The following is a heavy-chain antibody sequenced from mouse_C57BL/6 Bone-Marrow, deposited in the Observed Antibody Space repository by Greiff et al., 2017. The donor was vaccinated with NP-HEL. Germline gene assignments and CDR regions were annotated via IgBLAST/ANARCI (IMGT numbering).Heavy chain of an antibody. D-gene: IGHD1-1*01. Sequence: QVQLQQSGAELARPGASVKLSCKASGYTFTSYGISWVKQRTGQGLEWIGEIYPRSGNTYYNEKFKGKATLTADKSSSTAYMELRSLTSEDSAVYCCAREGITTVVATGGWYFDVWGTGTTVTVSS. CDR3: AREGITTVVATGGWYFDV. CDR1: GYTFTSYG. CDR2: IYPRSGNT. J-gene: IGHJ1*03. V-gene: IGHV1-81*01.